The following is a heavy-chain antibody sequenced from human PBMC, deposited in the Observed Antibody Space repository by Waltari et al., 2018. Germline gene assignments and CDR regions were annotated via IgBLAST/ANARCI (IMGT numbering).Heavy chain of an antibody. CDR3: TSYYDFWSGYHVDY. D-gene: IGHD3-3*01. CDR2: IRSKAYGGTT. CDR1: GFTFGYYA. J-gene: IGHJ4*02. V-gene: IGHV3-49*03. Sequence: EVQLVASGGGLVQPGRSLSISCTASGFTFGYYAISWFRRAPGKGLEWVGFIRSKAYGGTTEYAASVKGRFTISRDDSKSIAYLQMNSLKTEDTAVYYCTSYYDFWSGYHVDYWGQGTLVTVSS.